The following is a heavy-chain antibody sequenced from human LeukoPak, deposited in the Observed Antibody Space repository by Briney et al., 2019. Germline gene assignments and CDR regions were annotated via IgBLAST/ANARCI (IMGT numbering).Heavy chain of an antibody. J-gene: IGHJ4*02. V-gene: IGHV3-30*02. Sequence: GGSLRLSCAASGFTFSSYGMHWVRQAPGKGLEWVAFIRYDGSNKYYADSVKGRFTISRDNSKNKLYLQMNSLRAEDTAVYYCAKDSPVVAAPDYWGQGTLVTVSS. D-gene: IGHD2-15*01. CDR2: IRYDGSNK. CDR1: GFTFSSYG. CDR3: AKDSPVVAAPDY.